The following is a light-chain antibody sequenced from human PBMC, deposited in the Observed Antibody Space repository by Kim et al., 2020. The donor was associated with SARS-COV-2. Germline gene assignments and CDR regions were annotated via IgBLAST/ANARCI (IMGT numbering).Light chain of an antibody. CDR1: SSNTGAVYD. CDR3: QSYDSSLSGWV. Sequence: QWVTISYTGSSSNTGAVYDVHWYQQLPQTAPKLLIHNNNKRPSGVPDRFSGFKSGTSASLAIAGLQAEDEADYYCQSYDSSLSGWVFGGGTQLTVL. J-gene: IGLJ3*02. CDR2: NNN. V-gene: IGLV1-40*01.